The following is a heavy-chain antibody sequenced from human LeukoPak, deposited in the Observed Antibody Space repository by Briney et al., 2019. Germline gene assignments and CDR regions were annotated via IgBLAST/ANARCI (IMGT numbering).Heavy chain of an antibody. CDR2: IKSKTDGGIK. V-gene: IGHV3-15*01. J-gene: IGHJ4*02. CDR1: GLTLSNAW. CDR3: ATGRSSYFDS. Sequence: PGGSLRLSCAASGLTLSNAWMTWVRQAPGKGLEWVARIKSKTDGGIKDYAAPVKGTFTISRDDSENTVYLQMNSLKIEDTAVYYCATGRSSYFDSWGQGTLVFVSS.